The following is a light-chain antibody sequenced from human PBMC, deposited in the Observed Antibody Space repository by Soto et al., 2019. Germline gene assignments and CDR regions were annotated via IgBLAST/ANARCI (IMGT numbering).Light chain of an antibody. CDR1: HSVSSSY. CDR2: GAS. V-gene: IGKV3-20*01. CDR3: QQYRSSPPIT. Sequence: IVLTQSPGTLSLSPGERATLSCRASHSVSSSYLAWYQQKPGQAPRLLIYGASSRATGIPDRFSGSGSGTDFTLTISRLEPEEFAVYYCQQYRSSPPITFGQGTRLEIK. J-gene: IGKJ5*01.